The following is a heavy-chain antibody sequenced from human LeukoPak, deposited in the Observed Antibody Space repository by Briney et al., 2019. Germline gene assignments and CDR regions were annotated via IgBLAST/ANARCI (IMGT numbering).Heavy chain of an antibody. CDR2: ISYDGSNK. CDR3: ASFSTGTKFDY. CDR1: GFTFSSYA. Sequence: GRSLRLSCAASGFTFSSYAMHWVRQAPGKGLEWVAVISYDGSNKYYADSVKGRFTISRDNSKNTLYLQMNSLRAEDTAVYYCASFSTGTKFDYWGQGTLVTVSS. V-gene: IGHV3-30*01. J-gene: IGHJ4*02. D-gene: IGHD1/OR15-1a*01.